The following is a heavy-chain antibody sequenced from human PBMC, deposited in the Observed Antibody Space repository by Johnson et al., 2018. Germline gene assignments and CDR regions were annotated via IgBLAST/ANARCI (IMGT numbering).Heavy chain of an antibody. CDR3: TRPGYSSGWYLAEYCQH. CDR2: IKSKTDGGTT. CDR1: GFTFSNAW. Sequence: VQLVQSGEGLLQPGGSLRLSCAASGFTFSNAWMSWVRQAPGTGLEWVGRIKSKTDGGTTDYAAPVKGRFTISRDDSKNTRYLQMQSLKTEDTAVYYCTRPGYSSGWYLAEYCQHWGQGTLVTVSS. J-gene: IGHJ1*01. V-gene: IGHV3-15*01. D-gene: IGHD6-19*01.